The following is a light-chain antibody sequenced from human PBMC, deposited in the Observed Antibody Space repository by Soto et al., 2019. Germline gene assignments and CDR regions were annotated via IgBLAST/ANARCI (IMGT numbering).Light chain of an antibody. J-gene: IGKJ1*01. V-gene: IGKV1-5*01. CDR1: QSISNY. CDR3: QQYNSYSGT. Sequence: DIQMTQSPSSLSASVGDRVTITCRASQSISNYLNWYQQKPGKAPKLLIYDASTLESGVPSRFSGSGSGTEFTLTISGLQPDDFATYYCQQYNSYSGTFGQGTKVDIK. CDR2: DAS.